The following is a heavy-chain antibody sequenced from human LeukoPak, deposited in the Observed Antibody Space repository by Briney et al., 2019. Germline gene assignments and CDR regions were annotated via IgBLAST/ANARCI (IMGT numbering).Heavy chain of an antibody. Sequence: GGSLRLSCAASGFTFSSYSMNWVRQAPGKGLEWVSYISSSSSTIYYADSVKGRFTISGDNAKNSLYLQMNSLRAEDTAVCYCARGRGIDYWGQGTLVTVSS. CDR3: ARGRGIDY. V-gene: IGHV3-48*01. D-gene: IGHD3-10*01. CDR1: GFTFSSYS. CDR2: ISSSSSTI. J-gene: IGHJ4*02.